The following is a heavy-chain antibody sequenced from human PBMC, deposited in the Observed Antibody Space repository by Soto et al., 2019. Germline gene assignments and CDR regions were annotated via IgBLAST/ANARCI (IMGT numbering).Heavy chain of an antibody. V-gene: IGHV1-69*13. CDR2: IIPIFGTA. Sequence: ASVKVSCKASGGTFSSYAISWVRQAPGQGLEWMGGIIPIFGTANYAQKFQGRVTITADESTSTAYMELSSLRSEDTAVYYCARFAGLSYCSSTSCYKAFDIWGQGTMVTVSS. CDR1: GGTFSSYA. J-gene: IGHJ3*02. D-gene: IGHD2-2*02. CDR3: ARFAGLSYCSSTSCYKAFDI.